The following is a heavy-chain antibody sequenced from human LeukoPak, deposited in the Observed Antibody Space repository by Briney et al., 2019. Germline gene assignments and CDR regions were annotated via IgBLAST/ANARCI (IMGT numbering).Heavy chain of an antibody. D-gene: IGHD2-2*01. V-gene: IGHV1-8*01. CDR1: GYTFTSYD. J-gene: IGHJ6*03. CDR3: ARGRRVVVPAAIFYYMDV. CDR2: MNPNSGNT. Sequence: ASVKVSCKASGYTFTSYDINWVRQATGQGLEWMGWMNPNSGNTGCAQKFQGRVTMTRNTSISTAYMELSSLRSEDTAVYYCARGRRVVVPAAIFYYMDVWGKGTTVTVSS.